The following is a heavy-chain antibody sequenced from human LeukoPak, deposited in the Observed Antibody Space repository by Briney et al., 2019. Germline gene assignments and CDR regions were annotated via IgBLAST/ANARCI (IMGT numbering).Heavy chain of an antibody. D-gene: IGHD4-17*01. CDR1: GFSLISYG. Sequence: VGSPRVSCVASGFSLISYGMHRVRQAPGKGLEWVGVISDDGRNKKYADSVKGRFTISRDNSKDTLYLQMDSLRDEDTAVYYCAKRPSDYGDYVTYFGCWGPGTLVTVST. CDR2: ISDDGRNK. V-gene: IGHV3-30*18. CDR3: AKRPSDYGDYVTYFGC. J-gene: IGHJ4*02.